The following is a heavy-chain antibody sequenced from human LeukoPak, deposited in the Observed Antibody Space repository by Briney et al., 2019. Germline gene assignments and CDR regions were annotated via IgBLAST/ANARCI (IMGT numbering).Heavy chain of an antibody. CDR3: ARGSPTHYYDSSGSNDY. CDR1: GYTFTGYY. CDR2: INPNSGST. D-gene: IGHD3-22*01. Sequence: ASVKVSCKASGYTFTGYYMHWVRQAPGQGLEWMGWINPNSGSTNYAQKFQGRVTMTRDTSISTAYMELSRLRSDDTAVYYCARGSPTHYYDSSGSNDYWGQGTLVTVSS. J-gene: IGHJ4*02. V-gene: IGHV1-2*02.